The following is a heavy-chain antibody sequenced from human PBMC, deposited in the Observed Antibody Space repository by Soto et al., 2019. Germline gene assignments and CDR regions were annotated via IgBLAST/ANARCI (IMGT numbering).Heavy chain of an antibody. D-gene: IGHD1-1*01. CDR1: GFTFTSYG. V-gene: IGHV3-23*01. CDR2: FSGGSGAT. CDR3: VKWNGYGDY. Sequence: VQLLASGGGLVQPGGSLRLSCVVSGFTFTSYGVTWFRQAPGKGLEGVCGFSGGSGATHYRDSVKGRFTISRDDSRSTVYLQMNSLGVDDTAVYYCVKWNGYGDYWGQGTLVSVSS. J-gene: IGHJ4*02.